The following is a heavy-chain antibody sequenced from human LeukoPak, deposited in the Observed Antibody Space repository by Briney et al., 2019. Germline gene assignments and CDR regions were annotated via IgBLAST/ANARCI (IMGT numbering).Heavy chain of an antibody. CDR2: ISSSSSYI. Sequence: GGSLRLSCAASGFTFSSYSMNWVRQAPGKGLEWVSSISSSSSYIYYADSVKGRFTISRDNAKNSLYLQMNSLRAEGTAVYYCARMVAAAPSDYWGQGTLVTVSS. CDR1: GFTFSSYS. J-gene: IGHJ4*02. CDR3: ARMVAAAPSDY. D-gene: IGHD6-13*01. V-gene: IGHV3-21*01.